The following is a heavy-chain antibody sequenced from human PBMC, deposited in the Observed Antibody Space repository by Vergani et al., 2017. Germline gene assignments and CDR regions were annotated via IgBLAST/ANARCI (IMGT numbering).Heavy chain of an antibody. J-gene: IGHJ6*02. Sequence: QVQLVESGGGVVQPGRSLRLSCAASGFTFSSYGMHWVRQAPGKGLEWVAVISYDGSNKYYADSVKGRFTISRDNSKNTLYLQMNSLRAEDTAVYYCAKRGRQLAWYGMDVWGQGP. CDR2: ISYDGSNK. CDR3: AKRGRQLAWYGMDV. CDR1: GFTFSSYG. D-gene: IGHD6-13*01. V-gene: IGHV3-30*18.